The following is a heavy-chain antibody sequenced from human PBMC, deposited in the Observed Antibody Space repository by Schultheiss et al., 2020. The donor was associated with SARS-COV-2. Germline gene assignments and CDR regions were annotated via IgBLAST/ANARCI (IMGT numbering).Heavy chain of an antibody. CDR3: ARDMLHDFWSGYVDY. Sequence: GGSLRLSCAASGFTFSDHYMDWVRQAPGKGLEWVGRTRNKANSYTTEYAASVKGRFTISRDDSKNSLYLQMNSLRAEDTAVYYCARDMLHDFWSGYVDYWGQGTLVTVSS. J-gene: IGHJ4*02. CDR2: TRNKANSYTT. V-gene: IGHV3-72*01. D-gene: IGHD3-3*01. CDR1: GFTFSDHY.